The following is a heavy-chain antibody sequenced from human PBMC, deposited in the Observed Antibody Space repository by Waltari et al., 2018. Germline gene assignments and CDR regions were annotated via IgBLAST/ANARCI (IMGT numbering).Heavy chain of an antibody. CDR2: INDDGSIT. V-gene: IGHV3-74*03. CDR1: GFSISNYR. Sequence: EVQLVESGGGSVQPGGSLRLSCVASGFSISNYRMNWVRQAPGKGLVWVSRINDDGSITAYADCWRGRFAISRDNAKNTVYLQMNSLRIEDTAMYYCAKSDWFDPWGQGTLVTVSS. J-gene: IGHJ5*02. CDR3: AKSDWFDP.